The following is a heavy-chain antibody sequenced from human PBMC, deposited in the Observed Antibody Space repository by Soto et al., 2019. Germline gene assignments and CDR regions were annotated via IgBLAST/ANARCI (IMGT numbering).Heavy chain of an antibody. J-gene: IGHJ4*02. D-gene: IGHD2-15*01. V-gene: IGHV3-30-3*01. CDR2: ISYDGSNK. CDR1: GFTFSSYA. CDR3: ARSEVVVAATLGVGQTPDY. Sequence: PGGSLRLSCAASGFTFSSYAMHWVRQARCKWLEWVAVISYDGSNKYYADSVKGRFTISRDNSKNTLYLQMNSLRAEDTAVYYCARSEVVVAATLGVGQTPDYWGQGTLVTVSS.